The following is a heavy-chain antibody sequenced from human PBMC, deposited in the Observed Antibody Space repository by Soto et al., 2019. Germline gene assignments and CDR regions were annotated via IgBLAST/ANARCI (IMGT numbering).Heavy chain of an antibody. D-gene: IGHD4-17*01. Sequence: GGSLRLSCAASGFTFSDYYMSWIRQAPGKGLEWVSYISSSGSTIYYADSVKGRFTISRDNAKNSLYLQMNSLRVEDTAVYYCARDTSTEIHDYGDYEKMDWYFDLWGRGTLVTVSS. CDR1: GFTFSDYY. CDR2: ISSSGSTI. V-gene: IGHV3-11*01. J-gene: IGHJ2*01. CDR3: ARDTSTEIHDYGDYEKMDWYFDL.